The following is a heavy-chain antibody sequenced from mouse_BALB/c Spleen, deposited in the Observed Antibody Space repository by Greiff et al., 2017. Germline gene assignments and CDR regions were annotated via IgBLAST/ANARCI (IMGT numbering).Heavy chain of an antibody. CDR3: ANYYGYDGGYYFDY. CDR2: INPSNGRT. Sequence: VQLQQPGAELVKPGASVKLSCKASGYTFTSYWMHWVKQRPGQGLEWIGEINPSNGRTNYNEKFKSKATLTVDKSSSTAYMQLSSLTSEDSAVYYCANYYGYDGGYYFDYWGQGTTLTVSS. D-gene: IGHD2-2*01. J-gene: IGHJ2*01. CDR1: GYTFTSYW. V-gene: IGHV1S81*02.